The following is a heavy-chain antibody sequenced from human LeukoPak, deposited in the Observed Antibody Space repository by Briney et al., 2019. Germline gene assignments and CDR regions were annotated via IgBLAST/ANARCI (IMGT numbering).Heavy chain of an antibody. V-gene: IGHV1-69*01. Sequence: SVKVSCKASGGSFSSYALSWVRQAPGQGLEWMGGIIPILGTANYAQKFQGRVTITPDESPSTAYMEMSSPRSEDTGVYFCARKPVAGTSFVFDYWGQGTLVTVSS. D-gene: IGHD6-19*01. J-gene: IGHJ4*02. CDR1: GGSFSSYA. CDR2: IIPILGTA. CDR3: ARKPVAGTSFVFDY.